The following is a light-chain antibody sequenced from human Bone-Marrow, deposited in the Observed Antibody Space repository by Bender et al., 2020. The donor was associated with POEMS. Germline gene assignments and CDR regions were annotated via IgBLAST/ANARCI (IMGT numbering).Light chain of an antibody. CDR3: SSYAGRRYV. V-gene: IGLV2-8*01. J-gene: IGLJ1*01. CDR2: EVT. CDR1: RSDIGGYNY. Sequence: QSALTQPASVSGSPGQSITIHCTGTRSDIGGYNYVSWYQHHPGTAPKLIIYEVTKRPSGVPDRFSGSKSGNTASLTVSGLKAEDEADYYCSSYAGRRYVFGTGTKVTVL.